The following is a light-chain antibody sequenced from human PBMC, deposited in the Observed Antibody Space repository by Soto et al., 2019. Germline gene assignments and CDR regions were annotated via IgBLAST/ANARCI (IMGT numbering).Light chain of an antibody. CDR3: SSLTSDRIYV. CDR2: GVT. Sequence: LTQPTSVSGSPGQSITISCTGNHNDIGTYDYVSWYQQHPGRAPRLLIYGVTTRPSGISDRFSASKSGLTASLTISGLQPEEEADYYCSSLTSDRIYVFGTGTKLTVL. J-gene: IGLJ1*01. CDR1: HNDIGTYDY. V-gene: IGLV2-14*03.